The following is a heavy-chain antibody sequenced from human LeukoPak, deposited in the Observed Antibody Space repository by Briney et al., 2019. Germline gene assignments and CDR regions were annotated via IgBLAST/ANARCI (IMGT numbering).Heavy chain of an antibody. J-gene: IGHJ5*02. D-gene: IGHD1-1*01. CDR3: AGAPGGNDPNWFDP. CDR2: INPNSGST. Sequence: GASVKVSCKASGYTFTGYYMHWVRQAPGQGLEWMGWINPNSGSTSYAQKFQGRVTMTRDMSTSTVYMELSSLRSEDTAVYYCAGAPGGNDPNWFDPWGQGTLVTVSS. CDR1: GYTFTGYY. V-gene: IGHV1-46*01.